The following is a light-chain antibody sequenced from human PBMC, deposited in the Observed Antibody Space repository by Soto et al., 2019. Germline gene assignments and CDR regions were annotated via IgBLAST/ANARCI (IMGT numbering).Light chain of an antibody. J-gene: IGLJ2*01. CDR3: ATWDGSLPGEV. Sequence: QSVLTQPPSVSAAPGQEVTISCSGSSSNVGPNSLSWYQQLPGTAPKLLIYDNNKRPSGIPDRFSGSKSGTSGTLDITGLQTGDEADYYCATWDGSLPGEVFGGGTKLTVL. CDR2: DNN. V-gene: IGLV1-51*01. CDR1: SSNVGPNS.